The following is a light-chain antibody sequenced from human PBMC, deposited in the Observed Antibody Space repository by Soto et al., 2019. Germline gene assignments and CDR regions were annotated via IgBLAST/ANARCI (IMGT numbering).Light chain of an antibody. V-gene: IGKV1-39*01. Sequence: DIQMTQSPSSLSASVGDRVTITCRASQSISSYLNWYQHKPGKAPKLLIYTASSLQSGVPSRFSGSGSGTDFTLTISSLQPEDFATYYCQQSYSSRPFGQGTKVEIK. CDR3: QQSYSSRP. CDR2: TAS. J-gene: IGKJ1*01. CDR1: QSISSY.